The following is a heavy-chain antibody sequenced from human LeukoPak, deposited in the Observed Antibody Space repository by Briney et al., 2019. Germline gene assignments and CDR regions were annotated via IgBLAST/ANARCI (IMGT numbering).Heavy chain of an antibody. CDR1: GFTFSSYA. Sequence: PGGSLRLSCAASGFTFSSYAMSWVRQAPGKGLEWVSAISGSGVSTYYADSVKGRFTTSRDNSKNTLYLQMNRLRAEDTAVYYCAKDCGSGWHCYDYWGQGTLVTVSS. D-gene: IGHD6-19*01. CDR2: ISGSGVST. CDR3: AKDCGSGWHCYDY. V-gene: IGHV3-23*01. J-gene: IGHJ4*02.